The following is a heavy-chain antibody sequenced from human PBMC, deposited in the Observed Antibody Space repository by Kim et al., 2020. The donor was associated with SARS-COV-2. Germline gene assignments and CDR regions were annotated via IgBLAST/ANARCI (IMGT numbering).Heavy chain of an antibody. J-gene: IGHJ3*02. V-gene: IGHV3-9*01. CDR3: AKAQYDPYQLLSLVSAFDI. CDR2: ISWNSGSI. CDR1: GFTFGDYA. Sequence: GGSLRLSCAASGFTFGDYAMHWVRQAPGKGLEWVSGISWNSGSIAYADSVKGRFTISRDNAKNSLYLQMNSLRAEDTALYYCAKAQYDPYQLLSLVSAFDIWGQGTMVTVSS. D-gene: IGHD2-2*01.